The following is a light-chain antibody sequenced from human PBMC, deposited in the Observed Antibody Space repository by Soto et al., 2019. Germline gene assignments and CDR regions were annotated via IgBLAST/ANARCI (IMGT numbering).Light chain of an antibody. Sequence: EVVLTQSPGNLSLSPWERATISCRASQSVSNNYLAWYQQKPGQAPRLLIYDTSTRATGIPARFSGSGSGTEFTLTISCLQSEDFAVYYCRQYDNWWTFGQGTKVDI. V-gene: IGKV3-15*01. CDR1: QSVSNN. CDR2: DTS. J-gene: IGKJ1*01. CDR3: RQYDNWWT.